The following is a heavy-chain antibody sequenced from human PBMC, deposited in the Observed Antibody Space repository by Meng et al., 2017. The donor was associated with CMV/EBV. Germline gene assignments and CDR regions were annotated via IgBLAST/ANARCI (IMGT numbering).Heavy chain of an antibody. CDR2: ISWNSGSI. V-gene: IGHV3-9*01. J-gene: IGHJ5*02. D-gene: IGHD4-17*01. CDR1: GFTFDDYA. CDR3: ARGNGDYLFGWFDP. Sequence: GGSLRLSCAASGFTFDDYAMHWVRQAPGKGLEWVSGISWNSGSIGYADSVKGRFTISRDNAKNSLYLQMNSLRAEDTAVYYCARGNGDYLFGWFDPWGQGTLVTVSS.